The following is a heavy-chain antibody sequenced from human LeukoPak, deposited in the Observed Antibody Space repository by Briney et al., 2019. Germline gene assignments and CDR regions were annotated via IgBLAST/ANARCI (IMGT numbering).Heavy chain of an antibody. CDR3: AKSHLPYYYDSSRAYYFDY. J-gene: IGHJ4*02. CDR2: ISGSGGST. D-gene: IGHD3-22*01. V-gene: IGHV3-23*01. CDR1: GFTFSSYA. Sequence: LGGSLRLSCAASGFTFSSYAMSWVRQAPGKGLEWVSAISGSGGSTYYADSVKGRFTISRDNSKNTLYLQMNSLSAEDTAVYYCAKSHLPYYYDSSRAYYFDYWGQGTLVTVSS.